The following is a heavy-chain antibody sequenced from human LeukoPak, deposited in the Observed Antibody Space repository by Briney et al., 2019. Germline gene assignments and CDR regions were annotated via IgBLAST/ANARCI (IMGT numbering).Heavy chain of an antibody. CDR3: ARLTGYSSESWFDP. Sequence: SETLSLTCTVSGGSISSYYWSWIRQPPGKGLEWIGCIYYSGSTNYNPSFKSRVTISVDTSKNQFSLKLSSVTAADTAVYYCARLTGYSSESWFDPWGQGTLVTVSS. D-gene: IGHD3-9*01. CDR2: IYYSGST. J-gene: IGHJ5*02. V-gene: IGHV4-59*01. CDR1: GGSISSYY.